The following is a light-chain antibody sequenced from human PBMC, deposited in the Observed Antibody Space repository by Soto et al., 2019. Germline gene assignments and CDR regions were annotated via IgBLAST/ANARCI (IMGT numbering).Light chain of an antibody. V-gene: IGLV2-14*01. CDR1: NSDVGFYNY. Sequence: QSALTQPASVSGSPGQSITISCTGTNSDVGFYNYVSWYQQHPGKAPKLMIYEVGNRPSGVSTRFSGSKSGNTASLTISGLQAEDEADYYCSSYTGSNTVIFGGGTQLTVL. CDR2: EVG. J-gene: IGLJ2*01. CDR3: SSYTGSNTVI.